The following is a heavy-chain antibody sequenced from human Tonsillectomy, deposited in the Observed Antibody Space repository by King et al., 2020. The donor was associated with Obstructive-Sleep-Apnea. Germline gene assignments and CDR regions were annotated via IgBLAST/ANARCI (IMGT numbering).Heavy chain of an antibody. D-gene: IGHD3-22*01. CDR2: IYYSGST. CDR3: ARTIRGESYESSGYYWNWFDP. J-gene: IGHJ5*02. V-gene: IGHV4-31*03. CDR1: GGSISSGGYY. Sequence: QLQESGPGLVKPSQTLSLTCTVSGGSISSGGYYWRWIRQHPGKGLEWIGYIYYSGSTYYNPSLKSRVTMSVDTSKNQFSLKLSSVTAADTAVYYCARTIRGESYESSGYYWNWFDPWGQGTLVTVSS.